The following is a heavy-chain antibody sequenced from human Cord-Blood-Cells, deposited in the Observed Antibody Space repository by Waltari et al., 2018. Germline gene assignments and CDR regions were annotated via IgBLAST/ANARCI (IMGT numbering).Heavy chain of an antibody. CDR2: IFYSGST. J-gene: IGHJ4*02. Sequence: QLQLQESGPGLVKPSETLSLTCTVSGGSISSSSYYWGWIRQPPGKGLEWIGSIFYSGSTYYTPSLTSRVTISVDTSKNQFSLKLSSVTAADTAVYYCARQYSSSWYYFDYWGQGTLVTVSS. V-gene: IGHV4-39*01. CDR1: GGSISSSSYY. CDR3: ARQYSSSWYYFDY. D-gene: IGHD6-13*01.